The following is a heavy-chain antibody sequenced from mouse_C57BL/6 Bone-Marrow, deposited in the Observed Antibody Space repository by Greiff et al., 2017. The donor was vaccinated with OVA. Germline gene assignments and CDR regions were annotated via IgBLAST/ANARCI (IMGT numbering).Heavy chain of an antibody. Sequence: VQLQQPGAELVRPGTSVKLSCKASGYTFTSYWMHWVKQRPGQGLEWIEVIDPSDSYTNYNQKFKGKATLTVDTSSSTAYMQLSSLTSEDSAVYYCAIPLIYYYGSSYWYFDVWGTGTTVTVSS. CDR2: IDPSDSYT. CDR1: GYTFTSYW. D-gene: IGHD1-1*01. J-gene: IGHJ1*03. CDR3: AIPLIYYYGSSYWYFDV. V-gene: IGHV1-59*01.